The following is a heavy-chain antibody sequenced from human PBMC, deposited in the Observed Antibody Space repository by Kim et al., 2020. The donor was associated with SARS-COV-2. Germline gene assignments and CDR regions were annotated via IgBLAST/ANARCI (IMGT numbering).Heavy chain of an antibody. D-gene: IGHD3-10*01. Sequence: GGSLRLSCAASGFTFSSYAMSWVRQAPGKGLEWVSAISGSGGSTYYADSVKGRFTISRDNSKNTLYLQMNSLRAEDTAVYYCAKDKGERETMVRGVIQPYYFDYWGQGTLVTVSS. J-gene: IGHJ4*02. CDR3: AKDKGERETMVRGVIQPYYFDY. CDR1: GFTFSSYA. CDR2: ISGSGGST. V-gene: IGHV3-23*01.